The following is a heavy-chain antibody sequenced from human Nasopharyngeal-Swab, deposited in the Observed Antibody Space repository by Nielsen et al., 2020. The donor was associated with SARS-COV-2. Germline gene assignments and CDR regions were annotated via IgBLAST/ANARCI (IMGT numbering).Heavy chain of an antibody. CDR2: TNAAGTYA. J-gene: IGHJ3*01. V-gene: IGHV3-21*01. CDR1: VFTFSSYI. D-gene: IGHD3-22*01. Sequence: GESLKISCAASVFTFSSYIMNWVRQAPGKGLVWVASTNAAGTYAHYADSVKGRSKKKKKKEKKERERKRKRGVDQEKAVYYCLRGDSRDVWGQGTMVTVSS. CDR3: LRGDSRDV.